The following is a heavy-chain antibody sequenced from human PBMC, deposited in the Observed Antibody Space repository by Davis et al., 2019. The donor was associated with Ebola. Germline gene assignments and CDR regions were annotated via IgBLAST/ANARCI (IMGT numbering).Heavy chain of an antibody. J-gene: IGHJ4*02. V-gene: IGHV3-74*01. CDR1: GFTFTNYW. CDR2: VNDDGTGT. D-gene: IGHD2-8*01. CDR3: ASLGGVIDY. Sequence: GESLKISCAASGFTFTNYWMHWVRQTPGKGLVWVSRVNDDGTGTSYADSVRGRFTISRDNAKNMLFLQMNSLRAEDTAVYYCASLGGVIDYWGQGILVTVSS.